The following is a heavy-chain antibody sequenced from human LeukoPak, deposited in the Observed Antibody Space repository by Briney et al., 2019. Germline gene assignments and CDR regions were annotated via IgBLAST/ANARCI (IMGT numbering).Heavy chain of an antibody. CDR3: TRMTTGHDY. D-gene: IGHD4-17*01. J-gene: IGHJ4*02. V-gene: IGHV4-34*01. CDR1: GVSFDDYY. Sequence: PSETLSLTCAVSGVSFDDYYWSWVRQTPGKGLEWIGEINHSGYTNDSPSLKSRVTLSIDTSRKQFSLNLRSVTVADAGIYYCTRMTTGHDYWGQGTLVTVSS. CDR2: INHSGYT.